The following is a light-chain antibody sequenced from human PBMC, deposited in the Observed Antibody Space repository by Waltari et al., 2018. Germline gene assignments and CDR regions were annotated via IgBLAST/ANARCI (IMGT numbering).Light chain of an antibody. CDR2: KAS. J-gene: IGKJ1*01. CDR1: ASIRSW. CDR3: QQYNAYPRT. V-gene: IGKV1-5*03. Sequence: IHMTQSPSTLSASVGDRVTITCRASASIRSWLAWYQQKPGKAPNLLLYKASSLESGAPSRFIGSGSGTECTLTISSLQPDDFATFYCQQYNAYPRTFGQGAKVEIK.